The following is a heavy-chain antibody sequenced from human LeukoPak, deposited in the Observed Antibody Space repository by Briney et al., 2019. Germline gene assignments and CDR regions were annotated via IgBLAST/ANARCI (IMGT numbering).Heavy chain of an antibody. CDR3: ARVDSFCSGEGCYYYYGMDV. V-gene: IGHV3-33*01. CDR1: GFTFNTYS. J-gene: IGHJ6*02. Sequence: GGSLRLSCVASGFTFNTYSIHWVRQAPGKGLEWVAVKGRFTISRDNSKNTLYLQMNSLRAEDTAVYYCARVDSFCSGEGCYYYYGMDVWGQGTTVTVSS. D-gene: IGHD2-15*01.